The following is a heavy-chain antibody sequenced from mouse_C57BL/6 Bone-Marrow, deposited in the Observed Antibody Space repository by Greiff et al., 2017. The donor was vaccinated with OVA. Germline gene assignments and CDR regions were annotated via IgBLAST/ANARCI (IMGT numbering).Heavy chain of an antibody. CDR2: IDPTGGGT. D-gene: IGHD2-10*01. CDR1: GYTFTSYW. CDR3: ATYPFAY. Sequence: QVQLQQPGAELVKPGASVKLSCKASGYTFTSYWMHWVKQRPGRGLEWIGRIDPTGGGTKYNEKFKSKATLTVDKPSSTAYMQLSSLTSEDSAVYYCATYPFAYWGQGTLVTVSA. J-gene: IGHJ3*01. V-gene: IGHV1-72*01.